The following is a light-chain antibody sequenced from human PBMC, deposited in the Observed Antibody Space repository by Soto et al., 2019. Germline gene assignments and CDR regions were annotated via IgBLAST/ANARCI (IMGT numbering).Light chain of an antibody. Sequence: DIQMTQSPSTLSASVGDRVTITCRASQSISSLLAWYQQKPGKAPKLLIYDASTLESGVPSRFSGSGSGTEFTLTISSLQPDDFATYYCQHYNSYSEAFGQGTKVDI. V-gene: IGKV1-5*01. CDR2: DAS. J-gene: IGKJ1*01. CDR3: QHYNSYSEA. CDR1: QSISSL.